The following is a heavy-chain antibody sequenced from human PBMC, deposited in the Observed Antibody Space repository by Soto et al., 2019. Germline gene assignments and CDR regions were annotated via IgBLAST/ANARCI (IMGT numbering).Heavy chain of an antibody. V-gene: IGHV1-18*04. CDR3: ARDWGSTSHNWFDP. CDR2: ISAYNGNT. J-gene: IGHJ5*02. Sequence: QVQLVQSGAEVKKPGASVKVSCKASGYTFTSYGISWVRQAPGQGLEWMGWISAYNGNTNYAQKLQCRVTMTTDTYTSTDYMELRSLRSDDTAVYYCARDWGSTSHNWFDPWGQGTLVTVSS. D-gene: IGHD2-2*01. CDR1: GYTFTSYG.